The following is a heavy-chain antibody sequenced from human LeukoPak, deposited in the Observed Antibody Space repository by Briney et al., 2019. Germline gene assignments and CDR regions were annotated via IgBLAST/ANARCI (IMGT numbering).Heavy chain of an antibody. CDR1: GFTFDSFA. J-gene: IGHJ3*02. Sequence: GGSLRLSCAASGFTFDSFAMSWVRQAPGKGLEWVSGISGSCSTTYYADSVKGRFTISRDNSKNTLYLQMNTLRAEDTAVYYCAKGVVPAAVYAFDIWREATMVTV. V-gene: IGHV3-23*01. CDR2: ISGSCSTT. D-gene: IGHD2-2*01. CDR3: AKGVVPAAVYAFDI.